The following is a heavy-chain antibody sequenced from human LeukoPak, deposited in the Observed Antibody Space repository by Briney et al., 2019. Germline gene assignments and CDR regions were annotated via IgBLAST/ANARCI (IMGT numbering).Heavy chain of an antibody. CDR1: GGSISSGGYY. V-gene: IGHV4-30-2*01. Sequence: SQTLSLTCTVSGGSISSGGYYWSWIRQPPGKGLEWIGEINHSGSTNYNPSLKSRVTISVDTSKNQFSLKLSSVTAADTAVYYCARGNTVVVPAAMRLRYYYGMDVWGQGTTVTVSS. CDR2: INHSGST. D-gene: IGHD2-2*01. J-gene: IGHJ6*02. CDR3: ARGNTVVVPAAMRLRYYYGMDV.